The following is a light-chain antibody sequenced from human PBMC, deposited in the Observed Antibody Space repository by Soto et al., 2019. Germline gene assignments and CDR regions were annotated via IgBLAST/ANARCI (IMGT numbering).Light chain of an antibody. CDR3: CSFAGSITPYV. V-gene: IGLV2-23*01. CDR2: EDN. Sequence: QSVLTQPASVSGSPGQSITISCTGTSSDFGSYTLVSWYQVHPGKAPKLLTYEDNERPSGVSNRFSGSKSGNTASLTISGLQAEDEADYYCCSFAGSITPYVFGTGTRSPS. CDR1: SSDFGSYTL. J-gene: IGLJ1*01.